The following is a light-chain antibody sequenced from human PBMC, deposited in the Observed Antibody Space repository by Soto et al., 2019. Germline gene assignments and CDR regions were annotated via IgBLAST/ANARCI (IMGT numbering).Light chain of an antibody. Sequence: DIQMTQSPSTLSASIGDTVIITCRASQSINSWLAWYQQKSGKAPKLLIHKASTLESGVPSRFSGSKSGTEFTLTLSSLQPDDFATFYCQQYDRFPYTFGQGTKLEIK. V-gene: IGKV1-5*03. CDR1: QSINSW. J-gene: IGKJ2*01. CDR3: QQYDRFPYT. CDR2: KAS.